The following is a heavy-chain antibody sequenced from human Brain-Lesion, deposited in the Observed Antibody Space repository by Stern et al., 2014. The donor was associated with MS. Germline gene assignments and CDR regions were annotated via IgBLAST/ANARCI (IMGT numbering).Heavy chain of an antibody. CDR2: IYYSGFT. CDR3: ARHDSVPRPSQLYSARDRGPGYFDY. D-gene: IGHD1-26*01. J-gene: IGHJ4*02. CDR1: GGSISSSTYY. V-gene: IGHV4-39*01. Sequence: VQLVESGPGLVKPSETLSLTCTVSGGSISSSTYYWAWIRQPPGKGLEWIGNIYYSGFTYYNTSLKSRVTISVDMSKNQLSLKLSSVTAADTAIYYCARHDSVPRPSQLYSARDRGPGYFDYWGQGTLVTVSS.